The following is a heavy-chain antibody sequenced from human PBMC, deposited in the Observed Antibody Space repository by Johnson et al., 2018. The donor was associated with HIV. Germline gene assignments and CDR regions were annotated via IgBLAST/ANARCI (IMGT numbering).Heavy chain of an antibody. CDR3: AVGIQLWFASEGDAFDI. Sequence: QVQLVESGGGVVQPGGSLRLSCAASGFAFSSYGMHWVRQAPGDGLDWVAFISRDGGTEYYADSVKGRFAISRDNAKSTLYLLMNYLTPEDTAMYYCAVGIQLWFASEGDAFDIWGQGAMVSVSS. CDR2: ISRDGGTE. J-gene: IGHJ3*02. CDR1: GFAFSSYG. V-gene: IGHV3-30*02. D-gene: IGHD5-18*01.